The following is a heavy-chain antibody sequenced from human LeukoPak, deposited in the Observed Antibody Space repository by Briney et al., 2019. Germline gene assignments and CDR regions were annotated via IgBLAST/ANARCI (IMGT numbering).Heavy chain of an antibody. CDR1: GVSINTATFD. CDR3: ARFKGGTGFDY. V-gene: IGHV4-39*01. Sequence: PSETLSLTCAVSGVSINTATFDWGWIRQAPGRDFEWIATISSDGTAYYNPSLMTRVTISIDTSMNQFSLDLTSVTAADTGLFYCARFKGGTGFDYWGQGILVIVSS. J-gene: IGHJ4*02. CDR2: ISSDGTA. D-gene: IGHD1-26*01.